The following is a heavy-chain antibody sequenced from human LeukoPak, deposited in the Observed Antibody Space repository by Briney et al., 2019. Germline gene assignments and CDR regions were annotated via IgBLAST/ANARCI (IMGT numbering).Heavy chain of an antibody. D-gene: IGHD3-10*01. Sequence: ASVKVSCKASGGTFSSYAISWVRQAPGQGLEWMGGIIPIFGTANCAQKFQGRVTITADKSTSTAYMELSSLRSEDTAVYYCAKNLWFGELVPYYYMDVWGKGTTVTVSS. CDR3: AKNLWFGELVPYYYMDV. V-gene: IGHV1-69*06. CDR1: GGTFSSYA. CDR2: IIPIFGTA. J-gene: IGHJ6*03.